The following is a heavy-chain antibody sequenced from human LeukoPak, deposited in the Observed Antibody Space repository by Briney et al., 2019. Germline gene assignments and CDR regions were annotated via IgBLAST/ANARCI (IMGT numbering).Heavy chain of an antibody. CDR3: AKDWDLTTVTTHDY. Sequence: GGSLRLSCAASGFTFSSYAMSWVRQAPGKGLEWVSAISGSGGSTYYADSVKGRFTISRDNSKNTLYLQMNSLRAEDTAVYYCAKDWDLTTVTTHDYWGQGTLVTVSS. CDR1: GFTFSSYA. D-gene: IGHD4-11*01. V-gene: IGHV3-23*01. J-gene: IGHJ4*02. CDR2: ISGSGGST.